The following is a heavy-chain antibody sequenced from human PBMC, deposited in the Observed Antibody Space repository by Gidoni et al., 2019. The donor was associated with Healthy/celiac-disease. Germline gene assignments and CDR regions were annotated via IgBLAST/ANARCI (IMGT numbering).Heavy chain of an antibody. CDR2: IKSKTDGGTT. CDR3: TTDISNYVWGSYRYYFDY. J-gene: IGHJ4*02. V-gene: IGHV3-15*01. Sequence: EVQLVESGGGLVKPGGSLRLSCAASGFTFSNAWMSWVRQAPGKGLEWVGRIKSKTDGGTTDYAAPVKGRFTISRDDSKNTLYLQMNSLKTEDTAVYYCTTDISNYVWGSYRYYFDYWGQGTLVTVSS. CDR1: GFTFSNAW. D-gene: IGHD3-16*02.